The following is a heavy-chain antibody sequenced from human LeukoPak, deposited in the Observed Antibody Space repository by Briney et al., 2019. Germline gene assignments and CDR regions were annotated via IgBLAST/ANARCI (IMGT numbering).Heavy chain of an antibody. CDR1: GYTFTGYY. D-gene: IGHD3-9*01. V-gene: IGHV1-2*02. Sequence: RASVKVSCKASGYTFTGYYMHWVRQAPGQGLEWMGIINPSGGSTSYAQKFQGRVTMTRDTSISTAYMELSRLRSDDTAVYYCARTGTSYYDIPGGFDYWGQGTLVTVSS. J-gene: IGHJ4*02. CDR3: ARTGTSYYDIPGGFDY. CDR2: INPSGGST.